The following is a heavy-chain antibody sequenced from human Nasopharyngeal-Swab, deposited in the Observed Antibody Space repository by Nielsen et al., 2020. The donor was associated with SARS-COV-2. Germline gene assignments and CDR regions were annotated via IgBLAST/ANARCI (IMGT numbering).Heavy chain of an antibody. CDR1: GVIFSKYW. J-gene: IGHJ6*02. CDR3: ARDRLWGYYYYGMDV. V-gene: IGHV3-74*01. CDR2: VNQDGSRT. Sequence: GESLKISCVASGVIFSKYWMHWVRQAPGKGLVWVSRVNQDGSRTDYADSVRGRFTISRDNAKNTLYLQMNSLRVEDTAVYYCARDRLWGYYYYGMDVWGQGTTVTVSS. D-gene: IGHD3-16*01.